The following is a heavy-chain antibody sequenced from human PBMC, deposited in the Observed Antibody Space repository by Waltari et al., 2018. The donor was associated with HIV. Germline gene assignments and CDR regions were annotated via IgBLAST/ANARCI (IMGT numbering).Heavy chain of an antibody. J-gene: IGHJ4*02. V-gene: IGHV1-2*06. CDR2: INPNSVGT. Sequence: QVQLVQSGAEVKKPGDSVKVSCKASGYTFTGYYMHWVRQAPGQGLEWMGRINPNSVGTNYAPNFQGRVTMTRDTSIITAYMELSRLRSDDTAVYYCAGGGIVVVPAANGAFDYCGQGTLVTVSS. CDR3: AGGGIVVVPAANGAFDY. CDR1: GYTFTGYY. D-gene: IGHD2-2*01.